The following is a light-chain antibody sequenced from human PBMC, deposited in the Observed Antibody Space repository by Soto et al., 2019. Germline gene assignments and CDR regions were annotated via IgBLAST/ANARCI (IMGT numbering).Light chain of an antibody. CDR3: HQYGSSPRT. J-gene: IGKJ1*01. Sequence: EDVLTQSPGTLSLSPGEGATLSCRASQRVTNNYLAWYQQKPGHPPKLLIYGASSRATGIPDRFSGSGSGTDFTLTISKMELEDFAVYFCHQYGSSPRTFGQGTKVEF. CDR2: GAS. CDR1: QRVTNNY. V-gene: IGKV3-20*01.